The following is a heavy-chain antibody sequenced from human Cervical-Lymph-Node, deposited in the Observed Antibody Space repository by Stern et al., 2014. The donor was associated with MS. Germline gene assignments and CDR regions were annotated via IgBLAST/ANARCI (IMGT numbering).Heavy chain of an antibody. CDR1: GFSFSTYG. CDR3: AKDRGSGWSLDY. Sequence: VQLEESGGGVVQPGGSLRLSCAGSGFSFSTYGMHWVRQAPGKGLEWGALISYDGSKKYYADSVKGRFTISRDNSKNTMYVQMNSLRLEDTAVYYCAKDRGSGWSLDYWGQGTLVAVSS. D-gene: IGHD6-19*01. CDR2: ISYDGSKK. V-gene: IGHV3-30*18. J-gene: IGHJ4*02.